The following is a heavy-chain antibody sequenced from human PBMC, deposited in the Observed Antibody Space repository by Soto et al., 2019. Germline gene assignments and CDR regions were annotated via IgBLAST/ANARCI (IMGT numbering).Heavy chain of an antibody. CDR3: ARHTPAISISDH. CDR1: GGSISSSSYY. D-gene: IGHD2-15*01. CDR2: IYYSGST. J-gene: IGHJ4*02. Sequence: PSETPSLTCTVSGGSISSSSYYWCWLRQPPGKGLEWIGSIYYSGSTYYNPSLKSRVTISVDTSKNQFSLKLSSVTAADTAVYYCARHTPAISISDHWGQGTLVTVSS. V-gene: IGHV4-39*01.